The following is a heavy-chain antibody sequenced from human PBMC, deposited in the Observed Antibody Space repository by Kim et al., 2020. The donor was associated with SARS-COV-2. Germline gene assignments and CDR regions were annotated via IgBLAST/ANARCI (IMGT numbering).Heavy chain of an antibody. CDR2: IWYDGSNK. D-gene: IGHD6-13*01. Sequence: GGSLRLSCAASGFTFSSYGMHWVRQAPGKGLEWVAVIWYDGSNKYYVDSVKGRFTISRDNSKNTLYLQLNSLRAEDTAVYYCARGRRIAAAGTADYWGQG. CDR1: GFTFSSYG. J-gene: IGHJ4*02. V-gene: IGHV3-33*01. CDR3: ARGRRIAAAGTADY.